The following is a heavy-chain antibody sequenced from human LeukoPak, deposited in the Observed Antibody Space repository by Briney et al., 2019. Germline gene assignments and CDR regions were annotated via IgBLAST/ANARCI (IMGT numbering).Heavy chain of an antibody. V-gene: IGHV1-24*01. Sequence: ASVKVSCKVSGYTLTELSLHWVRQAPGKGLEWMGGLDPEDGEMIYSQKFQGRVTMTEDTSTDIAYMEMNSLRSEDTAVYYCATGRTKWDLLNYWGQGTLVTVSS. CDR1: GYTLTELS. CDR3: ATGRTKWDLLNY. D-gene: IGHD1-26*01. J-gene: IGHJ4*02. CDR2: LDPEDGEM.